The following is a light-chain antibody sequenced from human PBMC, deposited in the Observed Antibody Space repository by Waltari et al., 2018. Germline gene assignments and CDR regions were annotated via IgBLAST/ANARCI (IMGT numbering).Light chain of an antibody. V-gene: IGKV1-8*01. CDR3: QQYYSYPPYT. CDR2: AAS. Sequence: IRMTQSPSSFSASTGDRVTITCRASQGISSYLAWYQQKPGKAPKLLIYAASTLQSGVPSRFSGSGSGTDFTLTISCLQSEDFATYYCQQYYSYPPYTFGQGTKLEIK. J-gene: IGKJ2*01. CDR1: QGISSY.